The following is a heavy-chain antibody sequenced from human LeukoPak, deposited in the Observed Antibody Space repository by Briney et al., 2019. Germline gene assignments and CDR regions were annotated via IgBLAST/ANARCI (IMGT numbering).Heavy chain of an antibody. J-gene: IGHJ4*02. Sequence: ASLKGSCKAAGYALTGYYMHLVRQAPGQGLEWMAWINPNSGGTYYAQNFHDRITMTRDTSISTAYMELSRLRSDDTAIYYCARANALYCSSTSCLFDYWGQGTLVTVSS. D-gene: IGHD2-2*01. CDR3: ARANALYCSSTSCLFDY. CDR1: GYALTGYY. CDR2: INPNSGGT. V-gene: IGHV1-2*02.